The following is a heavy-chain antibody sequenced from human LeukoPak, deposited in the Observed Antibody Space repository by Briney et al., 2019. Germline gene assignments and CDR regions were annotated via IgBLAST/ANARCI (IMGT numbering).Heavy chain of an antibody. CDR3: ARPREKKYAFDI. Sequence: GGSLRLSCAASGFTFSSYSMNWVRQAPGKGLEWVSSISSSSSYIYYADSVKGRFTISRDNAKNSLYLQMSSLRAEDTAVYYCARPREKKYAFDIWGQGTMVTVSS. V-gene: IGHV3-21*01. CDR2: ISSSSSYI. J-gene: IGHJ3*02. D-gene: IGHD1-26*01. CDR1: GFTFSSYS.